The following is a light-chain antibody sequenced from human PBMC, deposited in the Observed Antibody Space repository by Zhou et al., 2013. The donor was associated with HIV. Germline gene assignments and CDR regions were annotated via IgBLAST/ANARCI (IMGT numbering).Light chain of an antibody. Sequence: EIVMTQSPVTLSVSPGERATLSCRASQSVSSNLAWYQQKLGQAPRLLIYGASTRATGIPARFSGSGSGTEFTLTISSLQPEDFATYYCQQYNSYPLTFGGGTKVEIK. V-gene: IGKV3-15*01. CDR2: GAS. J-gene: IGKJ4*01. CDR3: QQYNSYPLT. CDR1: QSVSSN.